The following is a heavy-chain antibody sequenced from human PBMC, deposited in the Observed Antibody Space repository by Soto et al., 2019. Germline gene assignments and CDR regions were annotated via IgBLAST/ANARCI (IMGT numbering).Heavy chain of an antibody. J-gene: IGHJ4*02. CDR2: IYYSGDS. CDR1: GASVSSGDYY. V-gene: IGHV4-30-4*08. D-gene: IGHD4-17*01. Sequence: QVQLQESGPGLVKPSQTLSLTCTVSGASVSSGDYYWSSIRQSPGKGLEWIGYIYYSGDSYYNPSLKGRLTISMDTSKNQFSLILNSVTVADTAIYYCVGTGTTDDYWGRGTLVTVSS. CDR3: VGTGTTDDY.